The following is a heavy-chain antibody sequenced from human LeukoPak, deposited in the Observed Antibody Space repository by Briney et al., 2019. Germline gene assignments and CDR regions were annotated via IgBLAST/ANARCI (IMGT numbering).Heavy chain of an antibody. CDR2: IYSGDST. V-gene: IGHV3-66*01. J-gene: IGHJ4*02. CDR3: ARDPTSSIAAPDY. D-gene: IGHD6-6*01. Sequence: QPGGSLRLSCAASGFTVSSNYMSWVRQAPGKGLEWVSVIYSGDSTHYADSVKGRFTISRDNSKNTLYLQMTSLRAEDTAVYYCARDPTSSIAAPDYWGQGTLVTVSS. CDR1: GFTVSSNY.